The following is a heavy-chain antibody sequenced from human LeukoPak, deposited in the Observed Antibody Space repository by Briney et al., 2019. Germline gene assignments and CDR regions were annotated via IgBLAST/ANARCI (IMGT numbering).Heavy chain of an antibody. CDR1: GGTFSSYA. CDR2: IIPIFGTA. Sequence: GASVKVSCKASGGTFSSYAISWLRQAPGQGLEWMGGIIPIFGTANYAQKFQGRVTITADESTSTAYMELSSLRSEDTAVYYCARNLGYCSSTSCYSLDPWGQGTLVTVSS. CDR3: ARNLGYCSSTSCYSLDP. V-gene: IGHV1-69*13. J-gene: IGHJ5*02. D-gene: IGHD2-2*01.